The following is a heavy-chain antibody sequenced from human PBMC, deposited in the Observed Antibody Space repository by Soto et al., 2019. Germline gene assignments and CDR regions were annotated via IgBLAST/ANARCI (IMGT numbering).Heavy chain of an antibody. D-gene: IGHD3-22*01. CDR1: GYTVSSFY. CDR3: ARGPALRYCDMSGYRGSFEY. V-gene: IGHV1-46*01. J-gene: IGHJ4*02. Sequence: QVQLVQSGAEVVKPGASLTISCRASGYTVSSFYLHWVRQAPGQGLEWMGVMRPSDGSTNYAQKCQGRVTMTRATSTNTVYMDLSSLRSDDTAVYYCARGPALRYCDMSGYRGSFEYWGLGTLVTVSS. CDR2: MRPSDGST.